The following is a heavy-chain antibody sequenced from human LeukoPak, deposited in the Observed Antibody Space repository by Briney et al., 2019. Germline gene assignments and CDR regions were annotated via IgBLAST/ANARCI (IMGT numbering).Heavy chain of an antibody. V-gene: IGHV4-34*01. D-gene: IGHD2-2*02. Sequence: PSETLSLTCAVYGGSFSGYYWSWIRQPPGKGLEWIGEINHSGSTNYNPSLKSRVTISVDTSKNQFSLKLSSVTAADTAVYYCARGMRYCSSTSCYTGADYWGQGTLVTVSS. CDR3: ARGMRYCSSTSCYTGADY. J-gene: IGHJ4*02. CDR1: GGSFSGYY. CDR2: INHSGST.